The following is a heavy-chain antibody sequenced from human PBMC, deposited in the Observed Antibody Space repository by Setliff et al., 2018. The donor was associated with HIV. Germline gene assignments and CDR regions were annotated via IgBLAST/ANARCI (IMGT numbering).Heavy chain of an antibody. CDR2: INSYNGNT. CDR3: SRSGVPPYYYYGMDV. Sequence: KVSCKASGYTFTTYGVNWVRQAPGQGLEWMGWINSYNGNTKFAQKFQGRVTMTTDTSTTTAFMELRSLKADDTGIYYCSRSGVPPYYYYGMDVWGQGTTVTVSS. V-gene: IGHV1-18*04. D-gene: IGHD3-10*01. CDR1: GYTFTTYG. J-gene: IGHJ6*02.